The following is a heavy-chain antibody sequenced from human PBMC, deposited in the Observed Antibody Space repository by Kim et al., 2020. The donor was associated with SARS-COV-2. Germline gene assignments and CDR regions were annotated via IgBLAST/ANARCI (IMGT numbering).Heavy chain of an antibody. V-gene: IGHV1-3*01. CDR3: ARDMNPTVYDY. D-gene: IGHD4-4*01. Sequence: KTTYSQKFQGRVTITRNKSANTAYMDLSSLTSEDTAIYYCARDMNPTVYDYWGQGTLVTVSS. CDR2: KT. J-gene: IGHJ4*02.